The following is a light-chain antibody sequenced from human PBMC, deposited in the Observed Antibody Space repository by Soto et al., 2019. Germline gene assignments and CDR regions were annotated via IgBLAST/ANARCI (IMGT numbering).Light chain of an antibody. Sequence: QSALTQPPSASGSPGHSVTISCTGTSSDVGGYNYVSWYQQHPGKAPQLMIYEVSRRPSGVSDRFSGSKSGNTASLTVSGLQAEDEAEYYCSSYAGSNNWLFGGGTKLTVL. CDR1: SSDVGGYNY. CDR3: SSYAGSNNWL. J-gene: IGLJ2*01. CDR2: EVS. V-gene: IGLV2-8*01.